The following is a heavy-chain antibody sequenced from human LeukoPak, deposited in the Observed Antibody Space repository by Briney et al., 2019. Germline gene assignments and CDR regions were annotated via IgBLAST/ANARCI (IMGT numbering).Heavy chain of an antibody. Sequence: GASVKVSCKASGYTFTSYAMNWVRQAPGQGLEWMGWINTNTGNPTYAQGFTGRFVFSLDTSVSTAYLQISSLKAEDTAVYYCARVGRGGYYYDSSGYYPEFDYWGQGTLVTVSS. J-gene: IGHJ4*02. CDR3: ARVGRGGYYYDSSGYYPEFDY. CDR2: INTNTGNP. V-gene: IGHV7-4-1*02. CDR1: GYTFTSYA. D-gene: IGHD3-22*01.